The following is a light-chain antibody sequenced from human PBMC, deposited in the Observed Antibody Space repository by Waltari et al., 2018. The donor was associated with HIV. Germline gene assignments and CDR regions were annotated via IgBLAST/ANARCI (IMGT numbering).Light chain of an antibody. CDR1: SSDVGGYNS. CDR2: EVI. J-gene: IGLJ3*02. CDR3: TSYTSGSTLVM. Sequence: QSALTQPASVSGSPGQSITISCTGISSDVGGYNSLSWYQHQPGKDHRLLISEVIKRPPGVYNRFSAYKAGNTASLTIAGLQAEDKADDYCTSYTSGSTLVMFGGGTKLTVL. V-gene: IGLV2-14*01.